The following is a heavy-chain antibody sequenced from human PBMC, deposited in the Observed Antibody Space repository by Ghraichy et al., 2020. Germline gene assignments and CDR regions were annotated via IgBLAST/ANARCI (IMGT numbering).Heavy chain of an antibody. V-gene: IGHV3-74*01. Sequence: ESLRLSCAASGFTFSSYWMHWVRRAPGKGLLWVSHIKTDGTYTDYADSVKGRFTISRDNAKNTLYLQMNSLRAEDTAVYYCTRGKSYGLDVWGQGTTVTVSS. J-gene: IGHJ6*02. CDR2: IKTDGTYT. CDR3: TRGKSYGLDV. CDR1: GFTFSSYW.